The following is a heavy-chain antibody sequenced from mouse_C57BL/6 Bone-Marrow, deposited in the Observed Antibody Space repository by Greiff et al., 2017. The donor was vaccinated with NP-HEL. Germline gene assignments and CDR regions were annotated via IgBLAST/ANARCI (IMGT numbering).Heavy chain of an antibody. J-gene: IGHJ2*01. CDR1: GYPFTSYW. D-gene: IGHD1-1*01. CDR2: IDPTSGGT. V-gene: IGHV1-72*01. CDR3: ARENYYGSSSDY. Sequence: VQLQQPGAELVKPGASVKLSCKASGYPFTSYWMHWVKQRPGRGLEWIGRIDPTSGGTKYNEKFKSKATLTVDKPSSTAYMQLSSLTSEDSAVYYCARENYYGSSSDYWGQGTTLTVSS.